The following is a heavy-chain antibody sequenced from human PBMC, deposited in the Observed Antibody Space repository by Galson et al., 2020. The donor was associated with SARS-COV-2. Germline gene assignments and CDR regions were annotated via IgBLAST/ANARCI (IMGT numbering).Heavy chain of an antibody. V-gene: IGHV3-23*01. Sequence: GGSLRLSCPASGFTFSSFAMTWVRRAPGKGLEWASIISAGGGATYYADSVKGRFTISRDNSNNTLSLQMNSLRAEDTAVYYCAKKTGSSSGGNFDYWGQGTLVTVSS. J-gene: IGHJ4*02. CDR2: ISAGGGAT. D-gene: IGHD6-6*01. CDR3: AKKTGSSSGGNFDY. CDR1: GFTFSSFA.